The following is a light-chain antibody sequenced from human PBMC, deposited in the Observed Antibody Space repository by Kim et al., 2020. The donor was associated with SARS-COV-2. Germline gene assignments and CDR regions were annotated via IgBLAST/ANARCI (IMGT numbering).Light chain of an antibody. CDR1: SRDVGRYNL. J-gene: IGLJ1*01. Sequence: GKAVTISGTGTSRDVGRYNLVSWYQQHPGTAPKLMICEVSNRPPGVPDRFSGSKSGNTASLTISGLQAEDEADYYCSSYTTSSTFVFGTGTKVTVL. CDR2: EVS. V-gene: IGLV2-18*02. CDR3: SSYTTSSTFV.